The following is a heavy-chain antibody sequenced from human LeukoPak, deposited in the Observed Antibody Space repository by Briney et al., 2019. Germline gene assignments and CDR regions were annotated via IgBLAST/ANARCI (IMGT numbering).Heavy chain of an antibody. CDR3: AKTFDSSGYYYHYMDV. J-gene: IGHJ6*03. CDR1: GFTFSSYA. CDR2: ISGSGGST. Sequence: PGGSLRLSCAASGFTFSSYAMSWVRQAPGKGLEWVSAISGSGGSTYYADSAKGRFTISRDNSKNTLYLQMNSLRAEDTAVYYCAKTFDSSGYYYHYMDVWGKGPTVTVSS. V-gene: IGHV3-23*01. D-gene: IGHD3-22*01.